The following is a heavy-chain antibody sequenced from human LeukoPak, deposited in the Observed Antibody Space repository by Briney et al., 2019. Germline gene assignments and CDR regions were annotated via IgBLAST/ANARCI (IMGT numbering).Heavy chain of an antibody. D-gene: IGHD3-10*01. CDR3: VRNSYGSGSTPLGP. J-gene: IGHJ5*02. Sequence: GGSLRLSCAASGFTFSSYSMNWVRQAPGKGLEWVSCISSSSSYIYYADSVKGRFTISRDNSKNTLFLQMNRLRAEDTAMYYCVRNSYGSGSTPLGPWGQGTLVTVSS. V-gene: IGHV3-21*01. CDR2: ISSSSSYI. CDR1: GFTFSSYS.